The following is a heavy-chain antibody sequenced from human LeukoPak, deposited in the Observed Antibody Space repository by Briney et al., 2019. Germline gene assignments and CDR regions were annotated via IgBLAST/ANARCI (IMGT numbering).Heavy chain of an antibody. CDR1: GGSFSGYY. V-gene: IGHV4-34*01. CDR3: ARHYPLDGYNYGEPDAFDI. Sequence: SETLSLTCAVYGGSFSGYYWSWIRQPPGKGLEWIGEINHSGSTNYNPSLKSRVTISVDTSKNQFSLKLSSVTAADTAVYYCARHYPLDGYNYGEPDAFDIWGQGTMVTVSS. J-gene: IGHJ3*02. CDR2: INHSGST. D-gene: IGHD5-12*01.